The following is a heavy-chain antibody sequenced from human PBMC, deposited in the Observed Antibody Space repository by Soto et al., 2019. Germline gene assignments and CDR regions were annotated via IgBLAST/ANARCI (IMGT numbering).Heavy chain of an antibody. D-gene: IGHD2-2*02. V-gene: IGHV3-23*01. J-gene: IGHJ4*02. Sequence: VQLLESGGGLVQPGGSLRLSCAASGFTFSNYAISWVRQSPGKGLEWVSVITGARYYADAVKGRFIISRDNAKSTLYLYMNSLRADDTALYSCVRGYRDERPYCGQGTLVTVSS. CDR2: ITGAR. CDR1: GFTFSNYA. CDR3: VRGYRDERPY.